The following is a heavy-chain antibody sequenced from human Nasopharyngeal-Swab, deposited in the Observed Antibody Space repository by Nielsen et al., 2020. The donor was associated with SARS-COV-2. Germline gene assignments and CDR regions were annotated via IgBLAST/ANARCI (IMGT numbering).Heavy chain of an antibody. J-gene: IGHJ3*02. Sequence: GESLKISCAASGFSFSNHGMHWVRQAPGKGLEWAAVIWSDGKTTKYADSVKGRLTISRDKSRNTLYLQMNNLRVEDTAIYYCAREGPYSGTNVFDIWGQGTMVTVSS. CDR2: IWSDGKTT. V-gene: IGHV3-33*01. CDR3: AREGPYSGTNVFDI. D-gene: IGHD5-12*01. CDR1: GFSFSNHG.